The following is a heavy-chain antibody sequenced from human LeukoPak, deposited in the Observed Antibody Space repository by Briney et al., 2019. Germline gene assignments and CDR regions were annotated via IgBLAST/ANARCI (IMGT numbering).Heavy chain of an antibody. CDR3: VREAATGESAFDI. CDR1: GASIRSYF. D-gene: IGHD1-14*01. Sequence: SETLSLTCSVSGASIRSYFWTWIRQSPGKGLEWIGYISNIGTTNYNPSLKSRVTISGDRSTNQFSLKLSSVTAADTAVYYCVREAATGESAFDIWGQGTMVTVSS. CDR2: ISNIGTT. V-gene: IGHV4-59*01. J-gene: IGHJ3*02.